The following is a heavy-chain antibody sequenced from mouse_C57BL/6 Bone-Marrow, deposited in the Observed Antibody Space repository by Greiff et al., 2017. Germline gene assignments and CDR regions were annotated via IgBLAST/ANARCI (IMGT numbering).Heavy chain of an antibody. J-gene: IGHJ3*01. CDR1: GYTFTSYG. Sequence: QVQLKQSGAELARPGASVKLSCKASGYTFTSYGISWVKQRTGQGLEWIGEIYPRSGNTYYNEKFKGKATLTADKSSSTAYMELRSLTSEDSAVYFCAREGLRRPAWFAYWGQGTLVTVSA. CDR2: IYPRSGNT. D-gene: IGHD2-4*01. V-gene: IGHV1-81*01. CDR3: AREGLRRPAWFAY.